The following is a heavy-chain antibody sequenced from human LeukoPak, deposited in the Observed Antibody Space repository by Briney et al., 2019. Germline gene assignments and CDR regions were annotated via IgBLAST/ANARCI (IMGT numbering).Heavy chain of an antibody. CDR3: ARGYGDYEFYYYYYMDV. CDR2: INHSGST. CDR1: GGSFSGYY. Sequence: PSETLSLTCAVYGGSFSGYYWSWIRQPPGKGLEWIGEINHSGSTNYNPSLKSRVTISVDTSKNQFSLKLSSVTAADTAVYYCARGYGDYEFYYYYYMDVWGKGTTVTISS. V-gene: IGHV4-34*01. J-gene: IGHJ6*03. D-gene: IGHD4-17*01.